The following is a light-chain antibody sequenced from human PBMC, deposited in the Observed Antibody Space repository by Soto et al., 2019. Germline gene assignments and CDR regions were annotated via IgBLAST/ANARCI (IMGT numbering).Light chain of an antibody. CDR3: QQYGSPLT. V-gene: IGKV3-20*01. CDR2: GAS. CDR1: QSVSSSY. Sequence: EIVLTQSPGTLSLSPGERATLSCRASQSVSSSYLAWYQQKPGQAPRLLLYGASSRATGIPDRFSGSGSGTDFTLTISRLEPEDFAVYYCQQYGSPLTFVGGTKVEIK. J-gene: IGKJ4*01.